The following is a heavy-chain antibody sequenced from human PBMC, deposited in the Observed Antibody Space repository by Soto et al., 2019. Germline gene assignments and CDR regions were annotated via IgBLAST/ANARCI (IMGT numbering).Heavy chain of an antibody. CDR2: IWYDGSNK. CDR1: GFTFSSYG. J-gene: IGHJ4*02. V-gene: IGHV3-33*01. Sequence: QVQLVESGGGVVQPGRSLRLSCAASGFTFSSYGMHWVRQAPGKGLEWVAVIWYDGSNKYYADSVKGRFTISRDNSKNSLYLQMNSVRAEDTAVYYCARAPRGYSSGWYPGVWGQGTLVTVSS. D-gene: IGHD6-19*01. CDR3: ARAPRGYSSGWYPGV.